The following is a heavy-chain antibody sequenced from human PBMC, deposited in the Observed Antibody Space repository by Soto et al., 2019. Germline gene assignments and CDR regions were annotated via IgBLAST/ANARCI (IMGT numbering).Heavy chain of an antibody. V-gene: IGHV3-23*01. CDR1: GFTLSSYA. D-gene: IGHD6-13*01. CDR2: ISGSGGST. J-gene: IGHJ6*02. CDR3: AKDSSSWYNYYGMDV. Sequence: GGSLRLSCAASGFTLSSYAMSWVRQAPGKGLEWVSAISGSGGSTYYADSVKGRFTISRDNSKNTLYLQMNSLRAEDTAVYYCAKDSSSWYNYYGMDVWGQGTTVTVSS.